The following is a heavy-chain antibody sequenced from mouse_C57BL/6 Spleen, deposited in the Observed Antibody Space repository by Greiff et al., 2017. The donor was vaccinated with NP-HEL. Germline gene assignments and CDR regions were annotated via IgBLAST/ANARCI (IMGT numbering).Heavy chain of an antibody. D-gene: IGHD2-1*01. V-gene: IGHV1-62-2*01. CDR2: FYPGCGSI. Sequence: VQLQQSGAELVKPGASVKLSCKASGYTFTEYTIHWVKQRPGQGLEWIGWFYPGCGSIKYNEKFQDKATLTADKSSSTVYMELTRFTSDYSAVSFCAIHEVIYYASWFAYWGQGTLVTVSA. CDR3: AIHEVIYYASWFAY. J-gene: IGHJ3*01. CDR1: GYTFTEYT.